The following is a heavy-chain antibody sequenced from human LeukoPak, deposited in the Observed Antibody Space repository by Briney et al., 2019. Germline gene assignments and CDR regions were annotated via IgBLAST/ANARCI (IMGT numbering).Heavy chain of an antibody. CDR3: VRDPSARFYFDY. CDR1: GFTFSSYA. V-gene: IGHV3-23*01. D-gene: IGHD6-6*01. CDR2: ISGSGGST. J-gene: IGHJ4*02. Sequence: PGGSLRLSCAASGFTFSSYAMSWVRQAPGKGLEWVSAISGSGGSTYYADSVKGRFTISRDNSKNTLYLQMNSLKVEDTALYYCVRDPSARFYFDYWGQGTLVTVSS.